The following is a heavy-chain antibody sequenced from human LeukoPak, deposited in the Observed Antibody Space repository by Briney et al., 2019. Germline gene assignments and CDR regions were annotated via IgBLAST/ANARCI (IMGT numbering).Heavy chain of an antibody. CDR1: GYTFTGYY. Sequence: GASVKVSCKASGYTFTGYYMHWVRQAPGQGLEWMGWINPNSGGTNYAQKFQGRVTMTRDTSISTAYMELSRLRSDDTAVYYCARVDCSGGSCYSFYWGQGTLVTVSS. J-gene: IGHJ4*02. D-gene: IGHD2-15*01. V-gene: IGHV1-2*02. CDR2: INPNSGGT. CDR3: ARVDCSGGSCYSFY.